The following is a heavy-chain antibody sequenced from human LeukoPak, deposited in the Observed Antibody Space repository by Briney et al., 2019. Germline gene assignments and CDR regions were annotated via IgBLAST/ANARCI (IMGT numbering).Heavy chain of an antibody. CDR1: GFTFSNYA. CDR3: AKGAVADTAGYFDY. D-gene: IGHD6-19*01. J-gene: IGHJ4*02. CDR2: ISESGGST. V-gene: IGHV3-23*01. Sequence: GGSLRLSCAAAGFTFSNYAMNWGRQDPGKGLEWVSVISESGGSTYYADSAKGRFTISRDNSKNTLYLQMNRMRAEDTAVYYCAKGAVADTAGYFDYWGQGTLVTVSS.